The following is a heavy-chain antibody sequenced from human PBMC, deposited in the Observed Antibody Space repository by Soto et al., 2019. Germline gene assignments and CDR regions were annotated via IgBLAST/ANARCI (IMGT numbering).Heavy chain of an antibody. CDR1: GGSISSSSYY. D-gene: IGHD3-10*01. J-gene: IGHJ5*02. V-gene: IGHV4-39*01. CDR3: ARRVIGIWFGDDWFDP. CDR2: IYYSGST. Sequence: SETLSLTCTVSGGSISSSSYYWGWIRQPPGKGLEWIGSIYYSGSTYYNPSLKRRVTISVDTSKNQFSLKLSSVTAADTAVYYCARRVIGIWFGDDWFDPWGQGTLVTVSS.